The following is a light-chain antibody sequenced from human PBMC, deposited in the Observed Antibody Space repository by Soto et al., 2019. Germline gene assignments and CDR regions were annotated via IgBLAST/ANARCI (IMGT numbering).Light chain of an antibody. V-gene: IGLV2-14*01. CDR3: SSYTSSSTLV. CDR2: EVS. J-gene: IGLJ2*01. CDR1: SSDVGGWPH. Sequence: QSALTQPASVSASPGQSITISCAGTSSDVGGWPHVSWYQQHPGKAPKLVIYEVSNRPSGVSSRFSGSKSGSTASLTISGLQAEDEDDYYCSSYTSSSTLVFGGGTKLTVL.